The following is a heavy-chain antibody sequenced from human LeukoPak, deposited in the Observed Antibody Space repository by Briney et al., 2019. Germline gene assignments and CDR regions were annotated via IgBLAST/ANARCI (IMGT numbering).Heavy chain of an antibody. D-gene: IGHD5-12*01. J-gene: IGHJ4*02. Sequence: GGSLRLSCAASGFTFSRYTMNWVRQAPGKGLEWVSSIIGSKNHIKYADSVKGRFSISGDDARNSLSLQMNSLRAEDTAVYYCARDRGYSGYDFAFDLWGLGTLVTVSS. CDR2: IIGSKNHI. CDR3: ARDRGYSGYDFAFDL. V-gene: IGHV3-21*01. CDR1: GFTFSRYT.